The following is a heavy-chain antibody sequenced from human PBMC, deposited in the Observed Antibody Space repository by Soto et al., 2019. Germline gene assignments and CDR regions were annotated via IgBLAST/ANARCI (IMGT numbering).Heavy chain of an antibody. J-gene: IGHJ6*02. V-gene: IGHV3-21*01. CDR3: ARSPRITIFGVVIITSAGGMDV. CDR1: GFTFSSYS. Sequence: PVGSLRLSCAASGFTFSSYSMNWVRQAPGKGLEWVSSISSSSSYIYYADSVKGRFTISRDNAKNSLYLQMNSLRAEDTAVYYCARSPRITIFGVVIITSAGGMDVWGQGTTVTVS. CDR2: ISSSSSYI. D-gene: IGHD3-3*01.